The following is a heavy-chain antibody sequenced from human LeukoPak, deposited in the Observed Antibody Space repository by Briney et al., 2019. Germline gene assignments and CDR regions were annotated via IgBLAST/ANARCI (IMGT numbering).Heavy chain of an antibody. CDR3: AKNYGDYEDVFDY. CDR1: GFTFSNYA. CDR2: ISGSASST. V-gene: IGHV3-23*01. Sequence: GGSLRLSCAASGFTFSNYAMNWVRQAPGKGLEWVSGISGSASSTYYADSMKGRFTIARDNSKNTLYLQMNSLRAEGTAVYYCAKNYGDYEDVFDYWGQGTLVTVSS. J-gene: IGHJ4*02. D-gene: IGHD4-17*01.